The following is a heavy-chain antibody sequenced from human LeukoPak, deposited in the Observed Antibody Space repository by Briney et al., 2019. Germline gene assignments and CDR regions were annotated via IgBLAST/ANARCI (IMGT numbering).Heavy chain of an antibody. V-gene: IGHV3-33*01. J-gene: IGHJ4*02. CDR2: IYYDGSNI. CDR3: ARDLKTNSFDY. CDR1: EFTFTTYG. Sequence: GGSLRLSCAASEFTFTTYGMPWGRQAPGKGLEWVAFIYYDGSNIYYADYVKGRFTISRDISKNTLYLQMDSLRAEDMAIYYCARDLKTNSFDYWGQGTLVTVSS. D-gene: IGHD1-1*01.